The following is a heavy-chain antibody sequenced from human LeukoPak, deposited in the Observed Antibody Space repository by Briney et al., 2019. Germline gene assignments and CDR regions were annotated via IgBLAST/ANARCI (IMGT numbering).Heavy chain of an antibody. CDR2: INPNSGDT. CDR3: ARDYCSSTSCLFDY. Sequence: ASVKVSCQASGYSFTGYYMHWVRQAPGQGLEWMGRINPNSGDTNYAQNFQGRVTMTRDTSISTAYMELSRLRSDDTAVYYCARDYCSSTSCLFDYWGQGTLVTVSS. CDR1: GYSFTGYY. V-gene: IGHV1-2*06. D-gene: IGHD2-2*01. J-gene: IGHJ4*02.